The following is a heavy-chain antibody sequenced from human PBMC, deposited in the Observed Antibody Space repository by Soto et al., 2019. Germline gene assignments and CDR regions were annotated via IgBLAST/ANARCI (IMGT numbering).Heavy chain of an antibody. V-gene: IGHV3-21*01. D-gene: IGHD3-9*01. CDR2: ISSSSSYI. CDR3: ASIDTYYDILTGYTDY. J-gene: IGHJ4*02. Sequence: VGSLRLSCAASGFTFSSYSMNWVRQAPGKGLEWVSSISSSSSYIYYADSVKGRFTISRDNAKNSLYLQMNSLRAEDTAVYYCASIDTYYDILTGYTDYWGQGTLVTVSS. CDR1: GFTFSSYS.